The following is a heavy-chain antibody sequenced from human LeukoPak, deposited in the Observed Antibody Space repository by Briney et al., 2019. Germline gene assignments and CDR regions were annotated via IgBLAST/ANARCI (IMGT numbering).Heavy chain of an antibody. CDR3: SNWVEGARPSLDY. J-gene: IGHJ4*02. CDR1: GFTFSSYA. CDR2: ISGSGAST. Sequence: PGGSLRLSCVASGFTFSSYALNWVRQTPGKGLEWVSTISGSGASTYYADAVRGRFTISRDNSRNTLQLQMNSLRAEDTAVYYCSNWVEGARPSLDYWGQGALVTVSS. V-gene: IGHV3-23*01. D-gene: IGHD6-6*01.